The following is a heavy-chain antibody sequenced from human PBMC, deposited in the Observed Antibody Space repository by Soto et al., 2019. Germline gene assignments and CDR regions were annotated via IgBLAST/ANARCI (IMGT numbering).Heavy chain of an antibody. J-gene: IGHJ4*02. V-gene: IGHV1-3*01. Sequence: ASVKVSCKASGYAFTSYAMHWVRQAPGQRLEWMGWINAGNGNTKYSQKFQGRVTITRDTSASTAYMELSSLRSEDTAVYYCARSTIFGVVIINGPLDYWGQGTLVTVSS. D-gene: IGHD3-3*01. CDR2: INAGNGNT. CDR1: GYAFTSYA. CDR3: ARSTIFGVVIINGPLDY.